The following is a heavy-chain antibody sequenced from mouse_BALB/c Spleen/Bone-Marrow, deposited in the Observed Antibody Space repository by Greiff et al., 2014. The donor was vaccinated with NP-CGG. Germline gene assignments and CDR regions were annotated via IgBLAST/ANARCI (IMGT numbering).Heavy chain of an antibody. J-gene: IGHJ3*01. D-gene: IGHD1-1*01. CDR3: ARPPGSSPAWFAY. Sequence: VQRVESGPELVKPGASVRISCKASGYTFTSYYIHWVKQRPGQGLEWIGWIYPGNVNTKYNEKFKGKATLTADKSSSTAYMQLSSLTSEDSAVYFCARPPGSSPAWFAYWGQGTLVTVSA. CDR2: IYPGNVNT. V-gene: IGHV1S56*01. CDR1: GYTFTSYY.